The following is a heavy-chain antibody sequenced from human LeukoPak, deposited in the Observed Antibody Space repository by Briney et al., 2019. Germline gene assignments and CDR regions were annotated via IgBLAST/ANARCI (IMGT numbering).Heavy chain of an antibody. CDR1: GYTFTSYY. V-gene: IGHV1-46*01. Sequence: GASVKVSCKASGYTFTSYYMHWVRQAPGQGLEWMGIINPSGGSTSYAQKLQGRVTMTTDTSTSTAYMELRSLRSDDTAVYYCARGKMGATWDYWGQGTLVTVSS. CDR2: INPSGGST. CDR3: ARGKMGATWDY. J-gene: IGHJ4*02. D-gene: IGHD1-26*01.